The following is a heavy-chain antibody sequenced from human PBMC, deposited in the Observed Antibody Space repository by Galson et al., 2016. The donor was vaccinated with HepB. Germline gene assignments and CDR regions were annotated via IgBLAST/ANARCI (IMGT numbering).Heavy chain of an antibody. D-gene: IGHD4-17*01. J-gene: IGHJ3*02. Sequence: SLRLSCAASGFTFTAYAMSWVRQAPGQGLEWVSHVSESGGSTQYGDSVKGRFTTYKDNSKNTLYLQMNSLRAEDTAVYYCARGRRGDFGGGGGFDTWGQGTMVTVSS. V-gene: IGHV3-23*01. CDR3: ARGRRGDFGGGGGFDT. CDR2: VSESGGST. CDR1: GFTFTAYA.